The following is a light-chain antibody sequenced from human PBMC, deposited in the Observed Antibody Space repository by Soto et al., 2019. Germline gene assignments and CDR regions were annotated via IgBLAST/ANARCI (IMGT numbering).Light chain of an antibody. CDR2: AAS. V-gene: IGKV3-11*01. J-gene: IGKJ2*01. CDR3: QQRSNWPYT. CDR1: QSVASY. Sequence: EIVVTQSPATLSLSPGERATLSCRASQSVASYLAWYQQKPGQAPRLLIYAASNRATGIPARFSGSGSGTDFTLIISSLEPEDFAVYYCQQRSNWPYTFGQGTKLEIK.